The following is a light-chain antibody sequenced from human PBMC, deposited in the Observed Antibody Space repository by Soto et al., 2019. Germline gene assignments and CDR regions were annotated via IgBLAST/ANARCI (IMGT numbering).Light chain of an antibody. J-gene: IGLJ1*01. CDR2: EVS. CDR1: SSDVGSYNL. CDR3: CSYAGSSTFLYV. Sequence: QSVLTQLASVYGSPGQSITISCTGTSSDVGSYNLVSWYQQHPGKAPKLMIYEVSKRPSGVSNRFSGSKSGNTASLTISGLQAEDEADYYCCSYAGSSTFLYVFGTGTKATVL. V-gene: IGLV2-23*02.